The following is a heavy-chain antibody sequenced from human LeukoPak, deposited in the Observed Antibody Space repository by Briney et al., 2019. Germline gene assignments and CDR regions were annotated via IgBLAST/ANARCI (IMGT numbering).Heavy chain of an antibody. CDR3: ARDRDYGDYNTQDLFVY. CDR1: GYTFTDYY. CDR2: ISAYNGNT. Sequence: ASVKVSCKASGYTFTDYYMHWVRQAPGQGLEWMGWISAYNGNTNYAQRLQGRVTMTTDTSTSTAYMELRSLRPDDTAVYYCARDRDYGDYNTQDLFVYWGQGTLVTVSS. V-gene: IGHV1-18*04. J-gene: IGHJ4*02. D-gene: IGHD4-17*01.